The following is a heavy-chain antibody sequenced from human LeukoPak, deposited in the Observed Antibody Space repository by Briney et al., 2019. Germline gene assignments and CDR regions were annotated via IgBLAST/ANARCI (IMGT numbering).Heavy chain of an antibody. CDR3: VRQQTPHGNFDY. J-gene: IGHJ4*02. V-gene: IGHV3-13*01. CDR2: IGTAGDT. D-gene: IGHD1-26*01. Sequence: PGGSLRLSCATSGFTFSNHAMHWVRQATGKGLEWVSAIGTAGDTFYPGSVKGRFTISRENAKSSLSLQMNSLRAEDTAVYYCVRQQTPHGNFDYWGQGTLVTVSS. CDR1: GFTFSNHA.